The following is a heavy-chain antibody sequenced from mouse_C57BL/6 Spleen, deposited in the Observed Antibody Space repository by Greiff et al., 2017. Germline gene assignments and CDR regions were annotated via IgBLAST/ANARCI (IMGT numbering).Heavy chain of an antibody. CDR3: ARDYGSSDWYFDG. CDR1: GYTFTSYW. Sequence: QVQLQQPGAELVKPGASVKMSCTASGYTFTSYWITWVKQRPGQGLEWIGDIDPGSGSTNYNEKFKSKATLTVDTASSTAYMQLSSLTSEDSAVYYCARDYGSSDWYFDGWGTGTTVTVSS. J-gene: IGHJ1*03. D-gene: IGHD1-1*01. CDR2: IDPGSGST. V-gene: IGHV1-55*01.